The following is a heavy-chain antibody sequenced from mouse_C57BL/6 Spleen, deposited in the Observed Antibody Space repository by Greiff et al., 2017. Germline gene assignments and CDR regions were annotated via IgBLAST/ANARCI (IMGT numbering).Heavy chain of an antibody. CDR3: ARDGYYEEDWFAY. Sequence: EVQLQQSGPELVKPGASVKMSCKASGYTFTDYNMHWVKQSHGKSLEWIGYINPNNGGTSYNQKFKGKATLTVNKSSSTAYMELRSLTSEDSAVYYCARDGYYEEDWFAYWGQGTLVTVSA. D-gene: IGHD2-3*01. J-gene: IGHJ3*01. CDR1: GYTFTDYN. V-gene: IGHV1-22*01. CDR2: INPNNGGT.